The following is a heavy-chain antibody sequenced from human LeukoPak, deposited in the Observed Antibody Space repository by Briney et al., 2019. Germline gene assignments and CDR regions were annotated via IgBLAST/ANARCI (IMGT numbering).Heavy chain of an antibody. D-gene: IGHD3-3*01. J-gene: IGHJ3*02. CDR3: ARDARFGDFWSGYYNAFDI. CDR2: IYYSGST. CDR1: GGSISSGGYY. V-gene: IGHV4-31*03. Sequence: PSETLSLTCTVSGGSISSGGYYWSWIRQHPGKGLEWIGYIYYSGSTYYNPSLKSRVTISVDTSKNQFSLKLSSVTAADTAVYYCARDARFGDFWSGYYNAFDIWGQGTMVTVSS.